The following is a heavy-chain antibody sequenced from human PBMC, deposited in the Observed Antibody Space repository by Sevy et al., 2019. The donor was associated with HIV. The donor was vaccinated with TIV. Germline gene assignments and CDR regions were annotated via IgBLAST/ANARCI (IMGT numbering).Heavy chain of an antibody. Sequence: GGSLRLSCAASGFTFSTYWMSWVRQAPGKGLEWVVNIKKDGSEKYYVDSVKGRFTISRDNAKSSLYLQMKSLRAEDTAVYYCARDCSSTSCLWGLDVWGQGTTVTVSS. CDR3: ARDCSSTSCLWGLDV. CDR2: IKKDGSEK. J-gene: IGHJ6*02. V-gene: IGHV3-7*03. CDR1: GFTFSTYW. D-gene: IGHD2-2*01.